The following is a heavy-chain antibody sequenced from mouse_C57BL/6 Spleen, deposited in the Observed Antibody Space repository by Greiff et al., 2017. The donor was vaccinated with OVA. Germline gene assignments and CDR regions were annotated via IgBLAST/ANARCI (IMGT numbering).Heavy chain of an antibody. J-gene: IGHJ2*01. CDR3: ARAWERLYYFDY. D-gene: IGHD4-1*01. CDR1: GYSFTGYY. Sequence: VQLKQSGPELVKPGASVKISCKASGYSFTGYYMNWVKQSPEKSLEWIGEINPSTGGTTYNQKFKAKATLTVDKSSSTAYMQLKSLTSEDSAVYYCARAWERLYYFDYWGQGTTLTVSS. CDR2: INPSTGGT. V-gene: IGHV1-42*01.